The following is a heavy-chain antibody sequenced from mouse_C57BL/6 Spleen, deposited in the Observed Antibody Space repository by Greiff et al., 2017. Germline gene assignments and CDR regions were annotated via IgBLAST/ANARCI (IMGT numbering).Heavy chain of an antibody. D-gene: IGHD1-1*01. Sequence: VQRVESGAELARPGASVKLSCKASGYTFTSYGISWVKQRTGQGLEWIGEIYPRSGNTYYNEKFKGKATLTADKSSSTAYMELRSLTSEDSAVYFCARKGSSPYAMDYWGQGTSVTVSS. V-gene: IGHV1-81*01. CDR1: GYTFTSYG. CDR3: ARKGSSPYAMDY. CDR2: IYPRSGNT. J-gene: IGHJ4*01.